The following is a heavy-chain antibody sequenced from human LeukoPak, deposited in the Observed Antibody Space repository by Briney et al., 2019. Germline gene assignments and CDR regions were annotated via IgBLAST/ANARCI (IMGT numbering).Heavy chain of an antibody. D-gene: IGHD3-3*01. CDR2: ISVYNGNT. CDR1: GYTFTSYG. V-gene: IGHV1-18*01. Sequence: GASVKVSCKASGYTFTSYGISWVRQAPGQGLEWMGWISVYNGNTKNVQKFQGRVTMTTDTSTRTAYMDLRSLRSDDTAVYYCARHTGSLYDFWSGYIDYWGQGTLVTVSS. CDR3: ARHTGSLYDFWSGYIDY. J-gene: IGHJ4*02.